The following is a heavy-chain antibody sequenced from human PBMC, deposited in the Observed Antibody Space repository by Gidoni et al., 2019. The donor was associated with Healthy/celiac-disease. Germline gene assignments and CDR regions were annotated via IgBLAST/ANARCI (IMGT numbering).Heavy chain of an antibody. CDR3: ARSYSSGSVCDY. D-gene: IGHD3-22*01. CDR2: ISSSSNYI. CDR1: GFTFSSYS. J-gene: IGHJ4*02. V-gene: IGHV3-21*01. Sequence: EVQLVESGGGLVKPGGSLKLSCEASGFTFSSYSMNWFRQAPGTGLEWVSAISSSSNYIYYADSVKGRFTVSRDNAKNSLFLQMNSLRVEDTAVYYCARSYSSGSVCDYWGQGTLVTVSS.